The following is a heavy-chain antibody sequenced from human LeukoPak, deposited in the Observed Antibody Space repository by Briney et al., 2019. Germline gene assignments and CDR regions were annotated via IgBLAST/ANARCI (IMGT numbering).Heavy chain of an antibody. CDR2: IIPIFGTA. J-gene: IGHJ5*02. CDR3: ARLCSSGCTNIFDP. V-gene: IGHV1-69*06. CDR1: GGTFSSYA. D-gene: IGHD6-19*01. Sequence: SVKVSCKASGGTFSSYAISWVRQAPGQGLEWMGGIIPIFGTANYAQKFQGRVTITADKSTSTAYMELSSLRSEDTAVYYCARLCSSGCTNIFDPWGQGTLVTVSS.